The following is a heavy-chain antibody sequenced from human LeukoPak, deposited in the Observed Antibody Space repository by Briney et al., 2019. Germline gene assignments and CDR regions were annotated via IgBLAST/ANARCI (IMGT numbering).Heavy chain of an antibody. Sequence: PGGALRLSCAASGSTFSKSWMSWGRRAPGQGLEWGAAIKEDGSEKDYVDSVKRRFTISRDNTKNSLYLQMNSLRAEDTAVYYCATYTNWVAGDVWGQGTSVSVSS. CDR3: ATYTNWVAGDV. V-gene: IGHV3-7*01. J-gene: IGHJ6*02. D-gene: IGHD1-1*01. CDR1: GSTFSKSW. CDR2: IKEDGSEK.